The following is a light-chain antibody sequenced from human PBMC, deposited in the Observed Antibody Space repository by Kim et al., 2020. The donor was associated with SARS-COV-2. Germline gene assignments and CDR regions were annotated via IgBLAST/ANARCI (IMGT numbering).Light chain of an antibody. V-gene: IGKV1-39*01. CDR2: GAS. CDR1: QNIDTY. Sequence: GDRVTITCRASQNIDTYINWYQQMPGKAPRFLIYGASILQSGVPSRFSGSGSGTYFSLTISGLQPDDLAIYFCQQSYITPYSFGQGTKLEI. CDR3: QQSYITPYS. J-gene: IGKJ2*01.